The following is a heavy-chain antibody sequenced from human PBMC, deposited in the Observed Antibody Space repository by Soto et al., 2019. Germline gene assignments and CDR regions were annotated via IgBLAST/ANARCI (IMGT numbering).Heavy chain of an antibody. V-gene: IGHV1-2*02. CDR2: TNPTSGGT. D-gene: IGHD1-1*01. J-gene: IGHJ4*02. CDR1: GYTFSDYY. Sequence: ASLKVSGKASGYTFSDYYIHWVRQAPGQGLEWMGWTNPTSGGTKYAPKLQGGVTMTRDTSITTAYMELSRLRSGDTAVYYCAKEPATAKPEGVDFWGQGTLVTVSS. CDR3: AKEPATAKPEGVDF.